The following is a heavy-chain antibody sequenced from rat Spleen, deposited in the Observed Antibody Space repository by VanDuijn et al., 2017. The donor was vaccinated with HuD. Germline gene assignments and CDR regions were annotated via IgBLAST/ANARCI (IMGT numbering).Heavy chain of an antibody. CDR2: INWGGSST. CDR1: GFTFSDFP. CDR3: ARHGYTRYYFDY. J-gene: IGHJ2*01. Sequence: EVQMVESGGGLVQPGRSLKLSCAASGFTFSDFPMAWVRQTPKNGLEWVASINWGGSSTYYPDNVKGRFTISRDNAKNVLYLQMNNLRSADTASYYCARHGYTRYYFDYWGQGVMVTVSS. V-gene: IGHV5-7*01. D-gene: IGHD1-4*01.